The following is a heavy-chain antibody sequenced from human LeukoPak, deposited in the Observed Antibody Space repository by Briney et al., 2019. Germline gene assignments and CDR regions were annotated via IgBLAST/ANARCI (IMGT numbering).Heavy chain of an antibody. CDR3: ARDGGDGYTMYYFDY. CDR1: GVTFSSYA. V-gene: IGHV3-33*01. Sequence: PRGSLRLSCAAPGVTFSSYAMYWVRQAPGKGLEWVAVIWYDGSNQYYADSVKGRFTISRDNSKNTLYLKMNSLRAEDTAVYYCARDGGDGYTMYYFDYWGQGTLVTVSS. CDR2: IWYDGSNQ. D-gene: IGHD5-24*01. J-gene: IGHJ4*02.